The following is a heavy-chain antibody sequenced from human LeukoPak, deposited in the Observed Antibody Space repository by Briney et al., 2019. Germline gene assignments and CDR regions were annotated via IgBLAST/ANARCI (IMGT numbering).Heavy chain of an antibody. J-gene: IGHJ4*02. Sequence: SETLSLTCAVSGYSISSGYYWGWIRQPPGKGLEWIGSIYHSGSTYYNPSLKSRVTISVDTSENQFSLKLSSVTAADTAVYYCARAIVATIIDYWGQGTLVTVSS. D-gene: IGHD5-12*01. CDR3: ARAIVATIIDY. V-gene: IGHV4-38-2*01. CDR2: IYHSGST. CDR1: GYSISSGYY.